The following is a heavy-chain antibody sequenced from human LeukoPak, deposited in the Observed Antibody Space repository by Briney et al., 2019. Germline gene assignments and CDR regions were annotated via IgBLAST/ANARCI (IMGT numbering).Heavy chain of an antibody. CDR2: IIPIFGTA. CDR3: ARGGANVDIVATIKRGANFDY. Sequence: GASVKVSCKASGYTFTNYGISWVRQAPGQGLEWMGGIIPIFGTANYAQKFQGRVTITADESTSTAYMELSSLRSEDTAVYYCARGGANVDIVATIKRGANFDYWGQGTLVTVSS. J-gene: IGHJ4*02. D-gene: IGHD5-12*01. V-gene: IGHV1-69*13. CDR1: GYTFTNYG.